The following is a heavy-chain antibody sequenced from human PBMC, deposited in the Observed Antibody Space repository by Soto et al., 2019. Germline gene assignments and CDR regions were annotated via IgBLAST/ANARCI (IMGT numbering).Heavy chain of an antibody. J-gene: IGHJ3*02. CDR3: AKPLASDAFDI. V-gene: IGHV3-74*01. CDR2: VNSDGSST. CDR1: GFIFSKYW. Sequence: GGSLRLSCAASGFIFSKYWMHWVRQVPGKGLVWVSRVNSDGSSTRYADSVKGRFTIFRDNAKNTLYLQMNSLRAEDTELYYCAKPLASDAFDIWGQGTMVTVSS.